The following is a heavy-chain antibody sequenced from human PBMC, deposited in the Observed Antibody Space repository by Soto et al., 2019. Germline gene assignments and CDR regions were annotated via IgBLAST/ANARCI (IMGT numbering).Heavy chain of an antibody. D-gene: IGHD6-6*01. CDR2: ILSSGGSI. V-gene: IGHV3-21*01. CDR3: VRDSREQLVRRGFYYYYMDV. Sequence: EVQLVESGGGLVKPGGSLRLSCAASGVTFSSFSFNWVRQAPGKGLEWVSFILSSGGSIYYADSVKGRFTISRDNAKNSLYPQMNSLKDEDTAVYYCVRDSREQLVRRGFYYYYMDVWGKGTTVTVSS. CDR1: GVTFSSFS. J-gene: IGHJ6*03.